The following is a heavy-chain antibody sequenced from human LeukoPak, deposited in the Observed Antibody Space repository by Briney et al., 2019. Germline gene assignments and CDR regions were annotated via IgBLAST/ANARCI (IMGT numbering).Heavy chain of an antibody. CDR3: AISGLGFGEFRGLDY. Sequence: GGSLRLSCAASGFNVSSNYMNWVRQAPGKGLEWVSGIFSSGPTYYADSVKGRFTISRDTSKNALYLQMNSLRAEDTAVYYCAISGLGFGEFRGLDYWGQGTLVTVSS. J-gene: IGHJ4*02. D-gene: IGHD3-10*01. CDR1: GFNVSSNY. CDR2: IFSSGPT. V-gene: IGHV3-53*01.